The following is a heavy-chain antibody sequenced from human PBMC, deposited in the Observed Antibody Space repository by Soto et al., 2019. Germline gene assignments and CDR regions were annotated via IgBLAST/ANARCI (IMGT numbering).Heavy chain of an antibody. CDR1: GGTFSSYA. V-gene: IGHV1-69*01. CDR2: IIPIFGTA. J-gene: IGHJ4*02. Sequence: QVQLVQSGAEVKKPGSSVKVSCTASGGTFSSYAISWVRQAPGQGLEWMGGIIPIFGTANYAQKFQGRVTITADESTSTAYMELSSLRSEDTAVYYCARHTRYSSGYYFDYWGQGTLVTVSS. CDR3: ARHTRYSSGYYFDY. D-gene: IGHD6-19*01.